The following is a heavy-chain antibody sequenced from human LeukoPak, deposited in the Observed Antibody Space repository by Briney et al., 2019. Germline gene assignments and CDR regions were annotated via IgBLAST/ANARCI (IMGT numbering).Heavy chain of an antibody. V-gene: IGHV4-59*01. J-gene: IGHJ4*02. CDR3: AREGSPTGAPDY. Sequence: SQTLSLTCTVSGGSISSYYWSWIRQHPGNGLEWIGYIYYSGSTNYNPSLKSRVTISVDTSKNQFSLKLSSVTAADTAVYYCAREGSPTGAPDYWGQGTLVTVSS. D-gene: IGHD1-14*01. CDR1: GGSISSYY. CDR2: IYYSGST.